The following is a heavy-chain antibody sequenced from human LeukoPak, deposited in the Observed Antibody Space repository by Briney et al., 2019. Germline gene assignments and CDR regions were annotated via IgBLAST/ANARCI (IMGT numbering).Heavy chain of an antibody. CDR3: TTQYYYDSSGYYYPFGVDY. J-gene: IGHJ4*02. CDR1: GFTFSNAW. V-gene: IGHV3-15*01. D-gene: IGHD3-22*01. Sequence: GGSLRLSCAASGFTFSNAWMSWVRQAPGQGLEWVGRIKSKTDGGTTDYAAPVKGRFTISRDDSKNTLYLQMNSLKTEDTAVYYCTTQYYYDSSGYYYPFGVDYWGQGTLVTVSS. CDR2: IKSKTDGGTT.